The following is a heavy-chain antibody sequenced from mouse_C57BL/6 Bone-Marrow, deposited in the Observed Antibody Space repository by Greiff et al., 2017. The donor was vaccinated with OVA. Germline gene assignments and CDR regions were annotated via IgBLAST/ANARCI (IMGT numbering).Heavy chain of an antibody. J-gene: IGHJ4*01. CDR2: IYPGDGDT. CDR1: GYAFSSSW. CDR3: ARGDYDDWGAMRY. V-gene: IGHV1-82*01. Sequence: QVQLQQSGPELVKPGASVKISCKASGYAFSSSWMNWVKQRPGKGLEWIGRIYPGDGDTNYNGKFKGKATLTADKSSSTAYMQLSSLTSEDSAVYFCARGDYDDWGAMRYWGQGTSVTVSS. D-gene: IGHD2-4*01.